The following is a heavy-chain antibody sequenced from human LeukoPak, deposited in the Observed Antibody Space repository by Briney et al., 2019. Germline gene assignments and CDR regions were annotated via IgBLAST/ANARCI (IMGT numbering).Heavy chain of an antibody. CDR1: GFTFISYA. CDR3: ARARPVYCSGDCYSGRDWYFDL. V-gene: IGHV3-30-3*01. D-gene: IGHD2-21*02. Sequence: GGSLRLSCAASGFTFISYAMHWVRQAPGKGLEWVAVIPFDGRNRYYAESVKGRFTISRDNSKNTLNLQMNSLKPEDTAVYYCARARPVYCSGDCYSGRDWYFDLWGRGTLVTVSS. CDR2: IPFDGRNR. J-gene: IGHJ2*01.